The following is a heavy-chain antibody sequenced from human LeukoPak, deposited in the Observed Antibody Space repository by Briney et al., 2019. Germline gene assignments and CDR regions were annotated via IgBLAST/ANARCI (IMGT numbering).Heavy chain of an antibody. Sequence: GGSLRLSCAGSGFTFSSYAMSWVRQAPGKGLEWVSGISGSGGSTYYADSVKGRFTISRDNSKNTLYLQMNSLRAKDTAVYYCAKWSRIVGTTSGSYYFDYWGQGTLVTVSS. CDR2: ISGSGGST. CDR3: AKWSRIVGTTSGSYYFDY. J-gene: IGHJ4*02. D-gene: IGHD1-26*01. CDR1: GFTFSSYA. V-gene: IGHV3-23*01.